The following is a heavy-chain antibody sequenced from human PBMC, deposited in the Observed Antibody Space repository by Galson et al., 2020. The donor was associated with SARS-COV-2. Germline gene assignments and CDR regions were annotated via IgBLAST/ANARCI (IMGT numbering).Heavy chain of an antibody. Sequence: TGGSLRLFCAASGFTFSYYGMHWVRRAPGKGLEWVAVIWYDGNKKYYADSVQGRFTISRDNSKNTLYLQMNSPRAEDSAVYYCARYYTDYSVVDHWGQGTLVTVSS. D-gene: IGHD2-15*01. CDR1: GFTFSYYG. V-gene: IGHV3-33*01. CDR3: ARYYTDYSVVDH. CDR2: IWYDGNKK. J-gene: IGHJ4*02.